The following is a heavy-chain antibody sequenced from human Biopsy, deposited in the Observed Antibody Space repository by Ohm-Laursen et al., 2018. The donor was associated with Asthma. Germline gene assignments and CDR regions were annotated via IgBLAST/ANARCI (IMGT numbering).Heavy chain of an antibody. CDR3: ARSFVLGIPDY. CDR2: INPNSGGT. V-gene: IGHV1-2*06. CDR1: GYTFTGYY. Sequence: GSSVKVSCNASGYTFTGYYMHWVRQAPGQGLEWMGRINPNSGGTNYAQKFQGRVTMTRDTSISTAYMELSRLRSDDTAVYYCARSFVLGIPDYWGQGTLVTVSS. D-gene: IGHD2-21*01. J-gene: IGHJ4*02.